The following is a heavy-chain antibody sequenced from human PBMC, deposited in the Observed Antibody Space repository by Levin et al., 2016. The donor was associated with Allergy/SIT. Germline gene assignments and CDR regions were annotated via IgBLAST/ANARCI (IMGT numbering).Heavy chain of an antibody. J-gene: IGHJ4*02. V-gene: IGHV1-69*13. CDR2: IIPIVGTT. Sequence: SVKVSCKASGYTFTDYYVHWVRQAPGHGLEWMGAIIPIVGTTDYAQKFQGRVTISADESTSTAYMELSRLASDDTAVYYCARDEGQASAWYAYWGQGALVTVSS. CDR3: ARDEGQASAWYAY. CDR1: GYTFTDYY. D-gene: IGHD6-19*01.